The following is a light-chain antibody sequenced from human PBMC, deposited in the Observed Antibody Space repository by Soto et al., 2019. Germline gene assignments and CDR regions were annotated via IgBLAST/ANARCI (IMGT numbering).Light chain of an antibody. V-gene: IGKV2D-29*01. Sequence: DVVLTQTPLSLSVTPGRPASISCKSSQTLLRSDGRTYLDWFLQRPGLPPQLLISEVSNRFSGVPDKFSGSGSGTDFTLKISRVEAEDIGVYYCMQSIRLPSTFGQGTKLEIK. CDR2: EVS. CDR3: MQSIRLPST. J-gene: IGKJ2*01. CDR1: QTLLRSDGRTY.